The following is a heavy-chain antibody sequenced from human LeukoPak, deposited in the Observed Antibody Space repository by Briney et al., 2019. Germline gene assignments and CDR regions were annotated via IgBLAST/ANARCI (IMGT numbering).Heavy chain of an antibody. V-gene: IGHV3-23*01. CDR2: ISGSGGST. Sequence: GGTLRLSCAASGFTFSSYGMSWVRQAPGKGLEWVSAISGSGGSTYYADSVKGRFTISRDNSKNTLYLQMNSLRAEDTAVYYCAKDLWDSSGSIDPFDYWGQGTLVTVSS. CDR1: GFTFSSYG. D-gene: IGHD6-19*01. CDR3: AKDLWDSSGSIDPFDY. J-gene: IGHJ4*02.